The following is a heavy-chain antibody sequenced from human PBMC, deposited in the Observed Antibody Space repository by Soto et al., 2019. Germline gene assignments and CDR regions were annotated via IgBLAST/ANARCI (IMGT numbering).Heavy chain of an antibody. CDR3: AILLDIVVVPAAMIDAFDI. Sequence: EASVKVSCKASGGTFSSYAISWVRQAPGQGLEWMGGIIPIFGTANYAQKFQGRVTITADESTSTAYMELSSLRSEDTAVYYCAILLDIVVVPAAMIDAFDIWGQGTMVTVSS. CDR2: IIPIFGTA. V-gene: IGHV1-69*13. J-gene: IGHJ3*02. D-gene: IGHD2-2*01. CDR1: GGTFSSYA.